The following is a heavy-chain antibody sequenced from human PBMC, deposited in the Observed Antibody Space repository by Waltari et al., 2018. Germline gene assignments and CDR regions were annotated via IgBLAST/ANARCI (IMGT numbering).Heavy chain of an antibody. D-gene: IGHD6-13*01. CDR3: ARERGYSSSWYDSINAFDI. J-gene: IGHJ3*02. Sequence: EVQLVESGGGLVQPGGFLRLSCAASGFTFRSYSINWVRLAPGKGLEWSSNIGSSSSTIYYADSVKGRFTISRDNAKNALYLQMNSQRAEDTAVYYCARERGYSSSWYDSINAFDIWGQGTMVTVSS. CDR1: GFTFRSYS. V-gene: IGHV3-48*01. CDR2: IGSSSSTI.